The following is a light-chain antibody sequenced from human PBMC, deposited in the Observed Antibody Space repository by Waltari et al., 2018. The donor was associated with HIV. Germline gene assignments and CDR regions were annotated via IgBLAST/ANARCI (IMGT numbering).Light chain of an antibody. Sequence: QSALTQPASVSGSPGQSITISCTGTNSDIGSYKYVSWYQQLPGKAPQLIIFEVSNRPSGVSNRFSGSESGNTASLTISGLQAEDEADYYCSSYTSSSTQVFGTGTKVTVL. J-gene: IGLJ1*01. V-gene: IGLV2-14*01. CDR2: EVS. CDR1: NSDIGSYKY. CDR3: SSYTSSSTQV.